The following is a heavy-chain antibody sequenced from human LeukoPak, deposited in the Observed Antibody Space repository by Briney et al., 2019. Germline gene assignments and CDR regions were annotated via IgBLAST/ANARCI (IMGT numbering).Heavy chain of an antibody. CDR2: IYPGDSDT. Sequence: GESLKISCKGSGYSFTSYWIGWVRQMPGKGLEWMGIIYPGDSDTRYSPSFQGQVTISADKSISTAYPQWSSLKASDAAMYYCARHPKYYDFWSGSDYWGQGTLVTVSS. J-gene: IGHJ4*02. CDR3: ARHPKYYDFWSGSDY. V-gene: IGHV5-51*01. CDR1: GYSFTSYW. D-gene: IGHD3-3*01.